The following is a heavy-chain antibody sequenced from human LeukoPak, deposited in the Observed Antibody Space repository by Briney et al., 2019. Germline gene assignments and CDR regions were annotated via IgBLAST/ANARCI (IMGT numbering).Heavy chain of an antibody. V-gene: IGHV3-9*03. D-gene: IGHD5-18*01. CDR1: GFTFDDYA. CDR3: AKGGGSRCGYYFDY. Sequence: GGSLRLSCAASGFTFDDYAMHWVRQAPGRGLEWLSGISWNSGSIAYADSVKGRFTISRDNAKNSLYLQMSSLRAEDMALYYCAKGGGSRCGYYFDYWGQGTLVTVSS. CDR2: ISWNSGSI. J-gene: IGHJ4*02.